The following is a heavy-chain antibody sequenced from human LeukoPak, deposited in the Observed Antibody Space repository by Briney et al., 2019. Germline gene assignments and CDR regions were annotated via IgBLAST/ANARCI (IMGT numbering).Heavy chain of an antibody. V-gene: IGHV3-30-3*01. D-gene: IGHD6-19*01. CDR1: GFTFSSYA. Sequence: GSLRLSCAASGFTFSSYAMHWVRQAPGKGLEWVAVISYDGSNKYYADSVKGRFTISRDNSKNTLYLQMNSLRAEDTAVYYCARIAVAGNHYWGQGTLVTVSS. CDR2: ISYDGSNK. J-gene: IGHJ4*02. CDR3: ARIAVAGNHY.